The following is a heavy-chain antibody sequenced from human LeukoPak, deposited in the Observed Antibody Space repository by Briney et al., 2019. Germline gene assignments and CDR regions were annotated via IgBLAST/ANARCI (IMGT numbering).Heavy chain of an antibody. Sequence: PSETLSLTCSVSGGSISSGYWSWIRQPPGKGLEWIGQIYYSGGTHYNPSLKSRVTISVDTSKNQFSLKLSSVTAADTAVYYCAREYYGMDVWGQGTTITVSS. J-gene: IGHJ6*02. CDR2: IYYSGGT. V-gene: IGHV4-59*01. CDR1: GGSISSGY. CDR3: AREYYGMDV.